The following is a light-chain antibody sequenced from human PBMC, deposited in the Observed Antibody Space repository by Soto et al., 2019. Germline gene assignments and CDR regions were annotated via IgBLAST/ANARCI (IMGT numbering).Light chain of an antibody. CDR3: QQYNKWPLT. CDR2: GAS. J-gene: IGKJ4*01. CDR1: ESVSNN. Sequence: EIVLTQSPATLSVSQGERATLSCRASESVSNNLAWYQQKPGQAPRLLIFGASARATGIPARFSGSGSGTEFTLTISSLQSEDFAVYYCQQYNKWPLTFGGGNKVE. V-gene: IGKV3-15*01.